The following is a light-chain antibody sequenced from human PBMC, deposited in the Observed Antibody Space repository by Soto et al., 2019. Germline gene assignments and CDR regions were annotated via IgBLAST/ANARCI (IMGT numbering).Light chain of an antibody. CDR3: TSYTSSSTLV. J-gene: IGLJ3*02. Sequence: QSALTQPASVSGSPGQSITISCTGTSSDVGAYKYVSWYQQHPGKAPKLLIYEVSSRPSGVSDRFSGSKSGNTASLTISGLLTEDETYYYCTSYTSSSTLVFGGGTQLTVL. V-gene: IGLV2-14*01. CDR2: EVS. CDR1: SSDVGAYKY.